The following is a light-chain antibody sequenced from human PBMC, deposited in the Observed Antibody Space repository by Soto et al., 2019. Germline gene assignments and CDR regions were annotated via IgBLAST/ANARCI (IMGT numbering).Light chain of an antibody. J-gene: IGLJ7*02. CDR3: ASYTDASRGV. V-gene: IGLV2-14*03. CDR2: DVS. Sequence: QSALTQPASVSGSPGQSITISCSGTSSDVGDSDYVSWYQQYPGKAPQLIIYDVSNRPSGVSPRFSGSTTGNTASLTISGLQAEDDATYYCASYTDASRGVFGGGTQLTAL. CDR1: SSDVGDSDY.